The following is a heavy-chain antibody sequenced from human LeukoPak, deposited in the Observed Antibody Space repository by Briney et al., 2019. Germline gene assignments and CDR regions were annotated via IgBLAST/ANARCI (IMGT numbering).Heavy chain of an antibody. D-gene: IGHD3-16*01. CDR2: VTFDGIKK. V-gene: IGHV3-30*18. J-gene: IGHJ4*02. CDR3: VKDVGAFDY. CDR1: GSTFSDYA. Sequence: PGGSLRLSCAASGSTFSDYAMHWVRQAPGKGLEWVAVVTFDGIKKYYEESEKGRFTISRDNSENTLYLQMNSLGTEDTAIYYCVKDVGAFDYWGQGTLVTVSS.